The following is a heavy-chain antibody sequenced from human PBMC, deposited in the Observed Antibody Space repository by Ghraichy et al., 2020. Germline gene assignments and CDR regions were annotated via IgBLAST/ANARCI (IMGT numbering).Heavy chain of an antibody. J-gene: IGHJ4*02. CDR1: GFTFSSYG. CDR3: AGGVGAAPFSYFDY. Sequence: GESLNISCAASGFTFSSYGMHWVRQAPGKGLEWVAFIRYDGSNKYYADSVKGRFTISRDNSKNTLYLQMNSLRAEDTAVYYCAGGVGAAPFSYFDYWGQGTLVTVSS. CDR2: IRYDGSNK. D-gene: IGHD1-26*01. V-gene: IGHV3-30*02.